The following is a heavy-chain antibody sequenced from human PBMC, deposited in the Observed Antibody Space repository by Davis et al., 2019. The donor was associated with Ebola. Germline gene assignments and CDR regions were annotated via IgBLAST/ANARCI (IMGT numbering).Heavy chain of an antibody. J-gene: IGHJ6*03. CDR2: ISWNSARI. Sequence: SLKTSCAASGFTFDDYAMHWVRQAPGKGLEWVSGISWNSARIGYADSVKGRFTISRDNAKNSLFLQMNSLRPDDTALYYCAKDFGSGYLYYYNMDVWGQGTTITVSS. D-gene: IGHD3-3*01. CDR1: GFTFDDYA. CDR3: AKDFGSGYLYYYNMDV. V-gene: IGHV3-9*01.